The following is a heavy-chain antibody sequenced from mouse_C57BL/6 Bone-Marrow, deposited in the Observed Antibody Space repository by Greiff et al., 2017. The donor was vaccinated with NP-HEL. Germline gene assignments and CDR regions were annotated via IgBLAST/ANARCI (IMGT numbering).Heavy chain of an antibody. J-gene: IGHJ4*01. Sequence: EVQLVESGGGLVQPVGSMKLPCVDCLFTPLNHLINCFLHSPEKVLEWVAQIRLKSSKYATHYAESVKGRFTISRDDSKSSVYLQMNNLRAEDTGIYYCTGYYSNYYAMDYWGQGTSVTVSS. CDR1: LFTPLNHL. D-gene: IGHD2-5*01. CDR3: TGYYSNYYAMDY. V-gene: IGHV6-3*01. CDR2: IRLKSSKYAT.